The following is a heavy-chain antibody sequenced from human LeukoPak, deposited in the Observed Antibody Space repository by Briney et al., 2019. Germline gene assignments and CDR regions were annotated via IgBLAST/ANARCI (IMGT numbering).Heavy chain of an antibody. CDR2: ISSSSSPI. CDR3: AKGSSGYFYEGFDY. Sequence: PGGSLRLSCAASGFTSSSYTMNWVHQAPGKGLEWVSYISSSSSPIYYADSVKGRFTISRDNAKNSLYLQMNSLRAEDTAVYYCAKGSSGYFYEGFDYWGQGTLVTVSS. J-gene: IGHJ4*02. D-gene: IGHD3-22*01. CDR1: GFTSSSYT. V-gene: IGHV3-48*01.